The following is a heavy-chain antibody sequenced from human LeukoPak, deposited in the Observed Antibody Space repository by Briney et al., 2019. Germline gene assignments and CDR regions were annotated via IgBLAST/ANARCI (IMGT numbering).Heavy chain of an antibody. CDR3: ARTPERGYYYYMDV. Sequence: GGSLRLSCAASGFTFSSYAMHWVRQAPGKGLEWVAVISYDGSNKYYADSVKGRFTISRDNSKNTLYLQMNSLRAEDTAVYYCARTPERGYYYYMDVWGKGTTVTVSS. V-gene: IGHV3-30-3*01. CDR2: ISYDGSNK. CDR1: GFTFSSYA. D-gene: IGHD1-14*01. J-gene: IGHJ6*03.